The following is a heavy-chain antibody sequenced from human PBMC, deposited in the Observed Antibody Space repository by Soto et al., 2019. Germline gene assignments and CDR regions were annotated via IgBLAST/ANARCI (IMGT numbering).Heavy chain of an antibody. D-gene: IGHD3-22*01. Sequence: SETLSRTCDVYGGSFRGYYWRWIRQSPGKGLELIGEINHSGSTNYNPPLKSRVTISVDTSKNQVSLKLSSVTAADTAVYYCAICISMIVVVQRDTPDKYYFDSWGQGTLVTVS. CDR2: INHSGST. V-gene: IGHV4-34*01. J-gene: IGHJ4*02. CDR1: GGSFRGYY. CDR3: AICISMIVVVQRDTPDKYYFDS.